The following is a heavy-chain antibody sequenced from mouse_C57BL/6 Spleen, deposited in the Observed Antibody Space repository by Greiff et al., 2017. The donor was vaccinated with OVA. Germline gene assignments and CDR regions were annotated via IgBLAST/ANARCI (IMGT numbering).Heavy chain of an antibody. V-gene: IGHV1-64*01. J-gene: IGHJ2*01. D-gene: IGHD1-1*01. CDR1: GYTFTSYW. Sequence: VQLQQPGAELVKPGASVKLSCKASGYTFTSYWMHWVKQRPGQGLEWIGMIHPNSGSTNYNEKFKSKATLTVDKSSSTAYMQLSSLTSEDSALYYCAREGTTVVADYWGQGTTLTVSS. CDR3: AREGTTVVADY. CDR2: IHPNSGST.